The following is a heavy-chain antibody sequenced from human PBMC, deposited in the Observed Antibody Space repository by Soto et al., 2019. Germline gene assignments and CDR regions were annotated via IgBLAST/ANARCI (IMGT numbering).Heavy chain of an antibody. Sequence: QVQLVESGGGVVQPGRSLRLSCAASGFTFSSYGMHWVRQAPGKGLEWVAVISYDGSNKYYADSVKGRFTISRDNSKNTLYPQMNSLRAEDTAVYYCAKDLAGLELRTYYGMDVWGPVTTVTVSS. V-gene: IGHV3-30*18. D-gene: IGHD1-26*01. CDR3: AKDLAGLELRTYYGMDV. CDR1: GFTFSSYG. CDR2: ISYDGSNK. J-gene: IGHJ6*02.